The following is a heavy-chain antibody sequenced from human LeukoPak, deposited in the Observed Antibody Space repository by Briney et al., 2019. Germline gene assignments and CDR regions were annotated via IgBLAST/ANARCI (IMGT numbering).Heavy chain of an antibody. CDR2: INSDGSWT. Sequence: PGGSLRLSRAASGNYWMHWVRQAPGKGLVWVSHINSDGSWTSYADSVKGRFTTSKDNAKNTVYLQMNSLRAEDTAVYYCVSFYETYWGRGTLVTVSS. J-gene: IGHJ4*02. V-gene: IGHV3-74*01. CDR1: GNYW. D-gene: IGHD2/OR15-2a*01. CDR3: VSFYETY.